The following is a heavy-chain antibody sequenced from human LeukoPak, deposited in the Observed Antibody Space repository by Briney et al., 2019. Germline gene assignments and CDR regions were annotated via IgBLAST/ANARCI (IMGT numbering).Heavy chain of an antibody. D-gene: IGHD2-21*01. J-gene: IGHJ5*02. CDR1: GGSISSYC. CDR2: IFTSGRT. Sequence: SETLSLTCTVSGGSISSYCWSWVRQSPGKGLAWIGYIFTSGRTDYNPSLKSRVTMSVDTSKNQLSMELRFLTAADTAVYYCATSHDVKTAPYDLWGQGTLVTVSS. V-gene: IGHV4-4*09. CDR3: ATSHDVKTAPYDL.